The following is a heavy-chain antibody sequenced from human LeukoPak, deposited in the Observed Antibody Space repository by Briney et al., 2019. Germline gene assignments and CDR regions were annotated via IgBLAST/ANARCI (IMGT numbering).Heavy chain of an antibody. CDR3: AFGPVRGELPDY. D-gene: IGHD1-26*01. CDR1: GFTFSSYS. J-gene: IGHJ4*02. V-gene: IGHV3-21*01. Sequence: GGSLKLSCAASGFTFSSYSMSWVRQAPGKGLEWVSSISSSSSYIYYAESVKGRVTISRDNAKNSLYLQMNSLRAEDTAVYYCAFGPVRGELPDYWRQGTLVSVSS. CDR2: ISSSSSYI.